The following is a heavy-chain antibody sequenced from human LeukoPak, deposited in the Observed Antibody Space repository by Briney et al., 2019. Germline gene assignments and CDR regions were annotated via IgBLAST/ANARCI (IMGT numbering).Heavy chain of an antibody. V-gene: IGHV4-39*01. Sequence: SETLSLTCTVSGGSISSSSYYWGWIRQPPGKGLEWIGSIYYSGSTYYNPSLKSRVTISVDTSKNQFSLKLSSATAADTAVYYCARLNTRGYCSSTSCYEGYNSWFDPWGQGTLVTVSS. J-gene: IGHJ5*02. CDR2: IYYSGST. D-gene: IGHD2-2*01. CDR1: GGSISSSSYY. CDR3: ARLNTRGYCSSTSCYEGYNSWFDP.